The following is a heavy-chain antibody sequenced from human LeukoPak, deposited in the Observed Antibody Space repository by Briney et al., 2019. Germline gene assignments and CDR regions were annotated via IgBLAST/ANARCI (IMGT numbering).Heavy chain of an antibody. Sequence: PGGSLRLSCAASGFTVSSNYMSWVRQAPGKGLEWVSVIYSGGSTYYADSVKGRFTISRDNSKNTLYLQMNSLRAEDTAVYYCAKSYSPVNFDYWGQGTLATVSS. J-gene: IGHJ4*02. D-gene: IGHD3-10*01. CDR1: GFTVSSNY. CDR3: AKSYSPVNFDY. V-gene: IGHV3-53*01. CDR2: IYSGGST.